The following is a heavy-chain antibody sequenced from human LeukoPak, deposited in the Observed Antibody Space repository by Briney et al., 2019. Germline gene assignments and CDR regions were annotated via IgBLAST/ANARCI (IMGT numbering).Heavy chain of an antibody. CDR3: ARGGIAVAGMGFDY. D-gene: IGHD6-19*01. CDR1: GGSFSGYY. J-gene: IGHJ4*02. Sequence: SETLSLTCAVYGGSFSGYYWSWIRQPPGKGLEWIGEINHSGSTNYNPSLKSRVTISVDTSKNQSSLKLSSVTAADTAVYYCARGGIAVAGMGFDYWGQGTLVTVSS. CDR2: INHSGST. V-gene: IGHV4-34*01.